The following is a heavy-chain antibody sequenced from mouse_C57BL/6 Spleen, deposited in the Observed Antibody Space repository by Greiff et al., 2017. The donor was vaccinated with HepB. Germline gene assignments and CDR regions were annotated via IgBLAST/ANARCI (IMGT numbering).Heavy chain of an antibody. V-gene: IGHV1-78*01. D-gene: IGHD2-1*01. CDR1: GYTFTDHT. Sequence: VKLVESDAELVKPGASVKISCKVSGYTFTDHTIHWMKQRPEQGLEWIGYIYPRDGSTKYNEKFKGKATLTADKSSSTAYMQLNSLTSEDSAVYFCANYGINWYFDVWGTGTTVTVSS. J-gene: IGHJ1*03. CDR2: IYPRDGST. CDR3: ANYGINWYFDV.